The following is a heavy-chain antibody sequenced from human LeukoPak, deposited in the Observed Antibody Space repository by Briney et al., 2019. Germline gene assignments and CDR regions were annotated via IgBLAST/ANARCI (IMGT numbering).Heavy chain of an antibody. CDR1: GYTFTSYG. Sequence: GASVKVSCKASGYTFTSYGISWVRQATGQGLEWMGWMNPNSGNTGYAQKFQGRVTMTRNTSISTAYMELSSLRSDDTAVYYCAREAVGVVYAFDIWGQGTMVTVSS. J-gene: IGHJ3*02. V-gene: IGHV1-8*02. D-gene: IGHD3-3*01. CDR3: AREAVGVVYAFDI. CDR2: MNPNSGNT.